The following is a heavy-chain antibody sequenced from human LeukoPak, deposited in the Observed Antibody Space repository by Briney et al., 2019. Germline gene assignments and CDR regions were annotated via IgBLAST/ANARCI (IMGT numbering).Heavy chain of an antibody. CDR3: AKDIRGDNSVAMAARGILDY. CDR2: ISGGGGNT. J-gene: IGHJ4*02. V-gene: IGHV3-23*01. Sequence: GGSLRLSCAASGFTFSSYAMNWVRQAPGKGLEWVSVISGGGGNTYYADSVKGRFTISRDNSKNTLYLQMNSLRAEDTAVYYCAKDIRGDNSVAMAARGILDYWGQGTLVTVSS. D-gene: IGHD6-19*01. CDR1: GFTFSSYA.